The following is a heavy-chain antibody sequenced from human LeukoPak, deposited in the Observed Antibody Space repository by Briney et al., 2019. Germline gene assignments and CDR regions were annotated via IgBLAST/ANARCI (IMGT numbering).Heavy chain of an antibody. CDR3: AKGGRATQKHYDFWSEPLYYSYMDV. J-gene: IGHJ6*03. Sequence: PSETLSLTCTVSGGSISSHYWSWVRQPPGKGLEWIGYIYDSGSTKYNPSLKSRVTISVDTSKNQFSLRLNSVTAADTAMYYCAKGGRATQKHYDFWSEPLYYSYMDVWGKGTTVTVSS. CDR2: IYDSGST. CDR1: GGSISSHY. D-gene: IGHD3-3*01. V-gene: IGHV4-59*11.